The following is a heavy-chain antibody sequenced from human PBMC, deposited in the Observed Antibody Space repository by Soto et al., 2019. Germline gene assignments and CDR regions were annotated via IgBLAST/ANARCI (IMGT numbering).Heavy chain of an antibody. CDR3: ARRTDTPNWLDP. J-gene: IGHJ5*02. V-gene: IGHV4-39*07. D-gene: IGHD1-1*01. Sequence: LSLTCTVSGGSISSSSYYWGWIRQPPGKGLEWIGSIYYSGSTYYNPSLKSRVTISVDTSKNQFSLKLNAVTAADTAVYYCARRTDTPNWLDPWGQGTLVTVSS. CDR2: IYYSGST. CDR1: GGSISSSSYY.